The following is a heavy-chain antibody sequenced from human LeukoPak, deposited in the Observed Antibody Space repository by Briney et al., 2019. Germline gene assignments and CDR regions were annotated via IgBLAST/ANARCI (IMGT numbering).Heavy chain of an antibody. J-gene: IGHJ6*03. V-gene: IGHV3-23*01. Sequence: GGSLRLSCTTSKFTFSSYAMSWVRQAPGKGLEWVSAISGSGGSTYYADSVKGRFTISRDNSKNTLYLQMNSLRAEDTAVYYCAKGIGGSYSYYYYYMDVWGKGTTVTVSS. CDR3: AKGIGGSYSYYYYYMDV. CDR1: KFTFSSYA. D-gene: IGHD1-26*01. CDR2: ISGSGGST.